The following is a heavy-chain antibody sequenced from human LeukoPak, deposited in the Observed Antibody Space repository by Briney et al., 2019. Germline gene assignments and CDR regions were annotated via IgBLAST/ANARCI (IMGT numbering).Heavy chain of an antibody. Sequence: GGSLRLSCAASGFTFSSYAMSWVRQAPGKGLEWVSAISGSGGSTYYADSVKGRFTISRDNSKNTLYLQMNSLRAEDTAVYYCAKSWAAAGTPLPMDVWGQGTTVTVSS. J-gene: IGHJ6*02. CDR1: GFTFSSYA. CDR3: AKSWAAAGTPLPMDV. V-gene: IGHV3-23*01. CDR2: ISGSGGST. D-gene: IGHD6-13*01.